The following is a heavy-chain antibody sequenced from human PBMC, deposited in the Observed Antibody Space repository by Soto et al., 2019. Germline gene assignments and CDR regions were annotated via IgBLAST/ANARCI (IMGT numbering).Heavy chain of an antibody. J-gene: IGHJ3*02. CDR1: GFTFSSYV. V-gene: IGHV3-30*14. D-gene: IGHD3-16*01. CDR3: VKDGGTLPNVVHYPFDI. CDR2: ISTDGTET. Sequence: PGGSMRLSCVASGFTFSSYVIHWVRQAPGKGQEWVALISTDGTETHYPGSVRGRFTISRDNSKNTLYLQMNSLRTEDTAVYYCVKDGGTLPNVVHYPFDIWGPGPKVTVS.